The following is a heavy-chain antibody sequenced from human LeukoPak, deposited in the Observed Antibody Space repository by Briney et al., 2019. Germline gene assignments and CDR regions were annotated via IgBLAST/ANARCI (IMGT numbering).Heavy chain of an antibody. V-gene: IGHV4-39*07. D-gene: IGHD3-3*01. J-gene: IGHJ5*02. CDR3: ARDLGSYYDFWSGLYNWFDP. CDR2: IYYSGST. CDR1: GGSISSSSYY. Sequence: PSETLSLTCTVSGGSISSSSYYWGWIRQPPGKGLEWIGSIYYSGSTYYNPSLKSRVTISVDTSKNQFSLKLSSVTAADTAVYYCARDLGSYYDFWSGLYNWFDPWGQGTLVTVSS.